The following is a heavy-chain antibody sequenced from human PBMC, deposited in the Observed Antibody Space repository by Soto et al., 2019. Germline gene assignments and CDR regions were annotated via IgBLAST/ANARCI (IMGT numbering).Heavy chain of an antibody. V-gene: IGHV1-46*01. J-gene: IGHJ4*02. CDR2: INPSVGST. D-gene: IGHD5-18*01. Sequence: GQGLELMGIINPSVGSTSYAQKFQGRVTMTRDTSTSTVYMELSSLRSEDTAVYYCARGGYSDGYVFLDYWVQGSLVTGFS. CDR3: ARGGYSDGYVFLDY.